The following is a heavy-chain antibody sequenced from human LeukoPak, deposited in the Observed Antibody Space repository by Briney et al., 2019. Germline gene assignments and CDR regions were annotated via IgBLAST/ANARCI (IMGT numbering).Heavy chain of an antibody. Sequence: PGGSLRLSCAASGFTFSGSAMHWVRQASGKGLEWVGRIRSKANSYATAYAASVKGRFTISRDDSKNTAYLQMNSLKTEDTAVYYCTRRESDFWSGYYTGYFDYWGQGTLVTVSS. CDR3: TRRESDFWSGYYTGYFDY. D-gene: IGHD3-3*01. CDR2: IRSKANSYAT. CDR1: GFTFSGSA. V-gene: IGHV3-73*01. J-gene: IGHJ4*02.